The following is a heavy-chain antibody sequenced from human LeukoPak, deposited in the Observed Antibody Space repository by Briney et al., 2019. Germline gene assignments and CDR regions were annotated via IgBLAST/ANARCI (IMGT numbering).Heavy chain of an antibody. CDR1: GFTFSSYW. J-gene: IGHJ4*02. CDR3: ARDMGYYYDSSGYLF. CDR2: IKQDGSEK. V-gene: IGHV3-7*03. D-gene: IGHD3-22*01. Sequence: GGSLRLSCAAPGFTFSSYWMSWVRQAPGKGLEWVANIKQDGSEKYYVDSVKGRFTISRDNAKNSLYLQMNSLRAEDTAVYYCARDMGYYYDSSGYLFWGQGTLVTVSS.